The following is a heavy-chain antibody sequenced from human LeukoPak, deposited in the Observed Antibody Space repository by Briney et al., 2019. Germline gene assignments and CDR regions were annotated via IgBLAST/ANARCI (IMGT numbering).Heavy chain of an antibody. D-gene: IGHD5-12*01. CDR3: AREGEIGYDLSDY. V-gene: IGHV1-46*01. Sequence: ASVKVSCKASGYTFTNYYMNWVRQAPGQGLEWMGIINPSGGSTSYAQKFQGRVTVTRDTSTSTVYMELSSLRSEDTAMYYCAREGEIGYDLSDYWGQGTLVTVSS. CDR2: INPSGGST. CDR1: GYTFTNYY. J-gene: IGHJ4*02.